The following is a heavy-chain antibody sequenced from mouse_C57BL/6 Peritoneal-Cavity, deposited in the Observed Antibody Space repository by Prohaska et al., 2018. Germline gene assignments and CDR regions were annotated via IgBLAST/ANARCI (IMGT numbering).Heavy chain of an antibody. D-gene: IGHD1-1*01. V-gene: IGHV1-26*01. J-gene: IGHJ2*01. Sequence: VQQSHGKSLEWIGDINPNNGGTSYNQKFKGKATLTVDKSSSTAYMELRSLTSEDSAVYYCARLANGSSYFDYWGQGTTLTVSS. CDR2: INPNNGGT. CDR3: ARLANGSSYFDY.